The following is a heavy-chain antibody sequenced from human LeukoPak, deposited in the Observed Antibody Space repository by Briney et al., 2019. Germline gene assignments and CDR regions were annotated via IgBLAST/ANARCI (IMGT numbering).Heavy chain of an antibody. J-gene: IGHJ4*02. CDR2: ISWNSGSI. D-gene: IGHD6-6*01. V-gene: IGHV3-9*01. Sequence: GGSLRLPCAASGFTFDDYAMHWVRQAPGKGLEWVSGISWNSGSIGYADSVKGRFTISRDNAKNSLYLQMNSLRAEDTALYYCAKDTQYSSSSSFDYWGQGTLVTVSS. CDR3: AKDTQYSSSSSFDY. CDR1: GFTFDDYA.